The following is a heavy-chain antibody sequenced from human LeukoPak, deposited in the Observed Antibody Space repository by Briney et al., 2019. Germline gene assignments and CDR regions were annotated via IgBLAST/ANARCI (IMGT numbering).Heavy chain of an antibody. CDR1: GYSISSGYY. Sequence: PSETLSLTCAVSGYSISSGYYWGWIRQPPGKGLEWIGSIYHSGSTYYNPSLKSRVTISVDTSKNQFSLKLSSVTAADTAVYYCARQQLDSSGYFNLDYWGQGTLVTVSS. CDR3: ARQQLDSSGYFNLDY. J-gene: IGHJ4*02. D-gene: IGHD3-22*01. CDR2: IYHSGST. V-gene: IGHV4-38-2*01.